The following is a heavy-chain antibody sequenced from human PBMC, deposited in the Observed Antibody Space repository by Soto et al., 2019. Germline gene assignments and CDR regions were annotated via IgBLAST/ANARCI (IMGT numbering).Heavy chain of an antibody. J-gene: IGHJ4*02. V-gene: IGHV3-7*01. CDR3: ARGCGSSSCPDYFDR. CDR1: GFTFITYW. CDR2: VRQDGSEI. D-gene: IGHD2-2*01. Sequence: EVQLVESGGGLVQPGGSLRLSCAASGFTFITYWMSWVRQAPGKGLEWVATVRQDGSEIHYVDSVKGRFTISRDNAKNSLSLQMNSLRAEDTAVYYCARGCGSSSCPDYFDRWGQGTLVTVSS.